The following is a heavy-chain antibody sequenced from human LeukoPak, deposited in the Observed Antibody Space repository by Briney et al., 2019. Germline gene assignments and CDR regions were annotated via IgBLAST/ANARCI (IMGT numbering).Heavy chain of an antibody. Sequence: SETLSLTCGVYGGSFSGYYWSWIRQPPGKGLEWIGEINHSGSTNYNPSLRSRVTISVDTSKNQFSLKLSSMTAADTAVYYCARGRNDFWSGYPPGLFDPWGQGTLVTVSS. CDR2: INHSGST. CDR1: GGSFSGYY. V-gene: IGHV4-34*01. D-gene: IGHD3-3*01. CDR3: ARGRNDFWSGYPPGLFDP. J-gene: IGHJ5*02.